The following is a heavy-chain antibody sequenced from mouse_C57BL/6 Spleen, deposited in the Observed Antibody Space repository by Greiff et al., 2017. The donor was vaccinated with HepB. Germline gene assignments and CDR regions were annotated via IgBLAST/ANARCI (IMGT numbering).Heavy chain of an antibody. J-gene: IGHJ3*01. Sequence: DVMLVESGGGLVQPKGSLKLSCAASGFSFNTYAMNWVRQAPGKGLEWVARIRSKSNNYATYYADSVKDRFTISRDDSESMLYLQMNNLKTEDTAMYYCVRQDYYGSSPFAYWGQGTLVTVSA. CDR2: IRSKSNNYAT. CDR3: VRQDYYGSSPFAY. V-gene: IGHV10-1*01. D-gene: IGHD1-1*01. CDR1: GFSFNTYA.